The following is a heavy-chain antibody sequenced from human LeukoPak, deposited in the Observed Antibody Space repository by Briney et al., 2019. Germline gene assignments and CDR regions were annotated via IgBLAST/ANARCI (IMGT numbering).Heavy chain of an antibody. V-gene: IGHV1-8*01. CDR3: ARGDTAMAQNYYGMDV. CDR2: MNPNSGNT. Sequence: ASVKVSCKASGYTFTSYDINWMRQATGQGLEWMGWMNPNSGNTGYAQKFQGRVTMTRNTSISTAYMELSSLRSEDTAVYYCARGDTAMAQNYYGMDVWGQGTTVTVSS. CDR1: GYTFTSYD. J-gene: IGHJ6*02. D-gene: IGHD5-18*01.